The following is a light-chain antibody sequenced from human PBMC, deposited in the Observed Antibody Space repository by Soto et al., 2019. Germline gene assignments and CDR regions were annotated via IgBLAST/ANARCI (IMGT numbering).Light chain of an antibody. CDR3: QQRSNWPSIT. Sequence: EIVLTQSPATLSLSPGERPTLSCRASQSVSSYLAWYQQEPGQAPRLXXYDASNRATGIPARFSGSGSGTDFTLPISSLEPEDFAAYYCQQRSNWPSITFGQGTRLEIK. CDR1: QSVSSY. CDR2: DAS. V-gene: IGKV3-11*01. J-gene: IGKJ5*01.